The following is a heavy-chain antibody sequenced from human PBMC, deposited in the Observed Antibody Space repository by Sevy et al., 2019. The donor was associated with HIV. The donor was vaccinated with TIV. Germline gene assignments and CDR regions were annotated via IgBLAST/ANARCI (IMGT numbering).Heavy chain of an antibody. Sequence: GGSLRLSCAASGFSFSSYGMHWFRQAPGKGLEWMSYIQYDGSNKDYADSVKGRFTISRDNSKNTLYLQMNSLRVEDTAVFYCVKEGGGEGGDHWGQGTLVTVSS. V-gene: IGHV3-30*02. D-gene: IGHD2-21*01. CDR2: IQYDGSNK. CDR1: GFSFSSYG. J-gene: IGHJ4*02. CDR3: VKEGGGEGGDH.